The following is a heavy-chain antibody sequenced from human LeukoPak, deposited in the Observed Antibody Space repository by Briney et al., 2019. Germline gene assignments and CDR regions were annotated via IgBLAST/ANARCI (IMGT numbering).Heavy chain of an antibody. CDR2: ISWNSGSI. J-gene: IGHJ6*02. CDR3: AKIKLPNCYYYGMDV. D-gene: IGHD3-16*01. Sequence: GGSLRLSCAASGFTFDDYAMHWVRQAPGKGLERVSGISWNSGSIGYADSVKGRFTISRDNAKNSLYLQMNSLRAEDTALYYCAKIKLPNCYYYGMDVWGQGTTVTVSS. V-gene: IGHV3-9*01. CDR1: GFTFDDYA.